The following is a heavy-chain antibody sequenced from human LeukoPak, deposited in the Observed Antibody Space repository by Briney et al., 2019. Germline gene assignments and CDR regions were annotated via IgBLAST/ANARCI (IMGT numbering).Heavy chain of an antibody. CDR1: GGSISSSNW. CDR3: AKAPFDSSGLLGY. V-gene: IGHV4-4*02. D-gene: IGHD3-22*01. CDR2: IDRSGTT. Sequence: SETLSLTCAVSGGSISSSNWWSWVRQPPGEGLEWIGEIDRSGTTNYNPSLKSRITISVDKSNNQFSLKLSYVIAADTAVYYCAKAPFDSSGLLGYWGQGTLVTVSS. J-gene: IGHJ4*02.